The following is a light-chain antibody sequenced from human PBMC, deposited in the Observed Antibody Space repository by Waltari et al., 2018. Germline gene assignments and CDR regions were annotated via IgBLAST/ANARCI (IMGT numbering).Light chain of an antibody. CDR1: QSVSNY. CDR2: DAS. Sequence: EVVLTQSPATLSLSPAERATLSCRASQSVSNYLAWYQQKPGQAPRLPIYDASNRATGIPARFSGSGSGTDFTLTISSLEPEDFAVYYCQQRKFWPPITIGQGTRLESK. V-gene: IGKV3-11*01. CDR3: QQRKFWPPIT. J-gene: IGKJ5*01.